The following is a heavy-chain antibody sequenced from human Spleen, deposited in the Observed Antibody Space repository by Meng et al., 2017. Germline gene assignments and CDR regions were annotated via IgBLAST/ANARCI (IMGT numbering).Heavy chain of an antibody. V-gene: IGHV3-23*01. CDR3: ARDIEGDCSGGSCYLDY. Sequence: GESLKISCAASGFTFSSYASNGVRQTPGKGLEWLSGLSGIGTIYDADSVKGRFTISRDNSKNTLFLQMNSLRAEDTALYYCARDIEGDCSGGSCYLDYWGQGTLVTVSS. D-gene: IGHD2-15*01. CDR1: GFTFSSYA. CDR2: LSGIGTI. J-gene: IGHJ4*02.